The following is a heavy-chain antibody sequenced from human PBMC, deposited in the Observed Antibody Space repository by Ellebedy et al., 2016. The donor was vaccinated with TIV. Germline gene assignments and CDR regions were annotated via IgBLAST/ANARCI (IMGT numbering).Heavy chain of an antibody. J-gene: IGHJ4*02. D-gene: IGHD3-22*01. CDR2: ISGSGGST. CDR1: GFTFSSYA. Sequence: GESLKISXAASGFTFSSYAMSWVRQAPGKGLEWVSAISGSGGSTYYADSVKGRFTISRDNSKNTLYLQMNSLRAEDTAVYYCAKGYYYDSSGYWDYWGQGTLVTVSS. CDR3: AKGYYYDSSGYWDY. V-gene: IGHV3-23*01.